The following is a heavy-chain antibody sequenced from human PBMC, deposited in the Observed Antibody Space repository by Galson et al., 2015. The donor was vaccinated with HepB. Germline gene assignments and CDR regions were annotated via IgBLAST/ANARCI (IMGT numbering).Heavy chain of an antibody. Sequence: SETLSLTCTVSGGSISSSSYYWGWIRQPPGKGLEWIGSIYYSGSTYYNPSLKSRVTISVDTSKNQFSLKLSSVTAADTAVYYCASFEGYCSSTSCYTGFDPWGQGTLVTVSS. CDR1: GGSISSSSYY. J-gene: IGHJ5*02. V-gene: IGHV4-39*01. D-gene: IGHD2-2*02. CDR3: ASFEGYCSSTSCYTGFDP. CDR2: IYYSGST.